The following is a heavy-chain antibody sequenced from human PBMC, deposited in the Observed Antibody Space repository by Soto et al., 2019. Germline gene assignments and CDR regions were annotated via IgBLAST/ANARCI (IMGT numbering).Heavy chain of an antibody. D-gene: IGHD1-1*01. CDR3: ARGWVQSHYFDY. V-gene: IGHV4-31*03. J-gene: IGHJ4*02. CDR1: GGSINSGGYS. CDR2: IYYSGST. Sequence: PSETLSLTCTVSGGSINSGGYSWSWIRQHPGKGLEWIMYIYYSGSTYYNPSLKSRVTISVDTSKNQFSLRLSSVTAADTAVYYCARGWVQSHYFDYWGQGTLVTVSS.